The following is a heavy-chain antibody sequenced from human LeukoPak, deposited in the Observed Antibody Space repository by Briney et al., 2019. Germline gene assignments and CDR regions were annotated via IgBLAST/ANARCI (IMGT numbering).Heavy chain of an antibody. J-gene: IGHJ3*02. D-gene: IGHD1-26*01. CDR3: ARGWELLRAFDI. CDR1: GGSISSYY. CDR2: IYYSGST. V-gene: IGHV4-59*12. Sequence: SETLSLTCTVSGGSISSYYWSWIRQPPGKGLEWIGYIYYSGSTNYNPSLKSRVTISVDTSKNQFSLKLSSVTAADTAVYYCARGWELLRAFDIWGQGTMVTVSS.